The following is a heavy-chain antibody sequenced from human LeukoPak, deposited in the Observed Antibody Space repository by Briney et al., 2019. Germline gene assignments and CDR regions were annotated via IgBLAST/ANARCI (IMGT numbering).Heavy chain of an antibody. CDR2: MNPYSGNT. D-gene: IGHD2-2*01. J-gene: IGHJ4*02. CDR3: VRGGQYCSGSSCYVD. Sequence: ASVKVSCKASGYTFTNYDINWVRQASGQGPEWMGWMNPYSGNTGYAQKLQGRVTMTRDTSISTAYMELSSLRSEDTAVYYCVRGGQYCSGSSCYVDWGQGTPVTVSS. V-gene: IGHV1-8*01. CDR1: GYTFTNYD.